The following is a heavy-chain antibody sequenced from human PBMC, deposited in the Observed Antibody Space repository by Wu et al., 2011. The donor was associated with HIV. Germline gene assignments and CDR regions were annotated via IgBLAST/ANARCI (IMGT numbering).Heavy chain of an antibody. CDR3: ARVGLSMVEVGPDAFDM. V-gene: IGHV1-69*14. CDR2: IIPMFNTA. CDR1: GGSFSSYA. Sequence: QVQVVQSGAEVKKPGSSVKVSCKASGGSFSSYAVSWVRLAPGQGLEWMGRIIPMFNTANYAQNFQSRLTLTADKSTSTAYMELSSLRSEDTAVYYCARVGLSMVEVGPDAFDMWGQGTLVTVS. J-gene: IGHJ3*02. D-gene: IGHD4/OR15-4a*01.